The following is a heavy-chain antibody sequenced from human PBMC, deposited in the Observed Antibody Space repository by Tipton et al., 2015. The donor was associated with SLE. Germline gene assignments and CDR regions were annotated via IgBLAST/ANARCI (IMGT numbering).Heavy chain of an antibody. V-gene: IGHV3-7*01. CDR3: RTGHYGSF. D-gene: IGHD3-16*01. Sequence: SLRLSCAASGFTFSSFWMNWVRQAPGKGLEWVANIKEDGSEKYYVDSVKGRFTISRDNAKNSLYLQMNSLRAEDTAVYFCRTGHYGSFRGQGTLVTVSS. CDR2: IKEDGSEK. CDR1: GFTFSSFW. J-gene: IGHJ4*02.